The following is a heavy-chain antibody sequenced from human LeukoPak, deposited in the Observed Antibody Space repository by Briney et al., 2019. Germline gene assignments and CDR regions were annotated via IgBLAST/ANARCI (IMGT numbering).Heavy chain of an antibody. CDR3: ARDIATAGHLAFDY. J-gene: IGHJ4*02. V-gene: IGHV3-21*01. CDR2: ISSSGHYI. D-gene: IGHD6-13*01. Sequence: GGSLRLSCAASGFTFSTYTMNWVRQAPGKGLEWVSSISSSGHYIYYADSVKGRFTISRDNAKNSLYLQMNSLRAEDTAVYYCARDIATAGHLAFDYWGQGILVTVPS. CDR1: GFTFSTYT.